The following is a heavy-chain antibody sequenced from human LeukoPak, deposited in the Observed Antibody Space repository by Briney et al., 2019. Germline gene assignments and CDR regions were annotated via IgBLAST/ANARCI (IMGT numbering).Heavy chain of an antibody. D-gene: IGHD6-19*01. V-gene: IGHV4-59*08. CDR1: GGSISNYY. J-gene: IGHJ5*02. CDR3: ARARIAVAGTGLHLDWFDP. CDR2: IYYSGST. Sequence: SETLSLTCTVSGGSISNYYWSWIRQPPGKGLEWIGYIYYSGSTNYNPSLKSRVTISVDTSKNQFSLKLSSVTAADTAVYYCARARIAVAGTGLHLDWFDPWGQGTLVTVSS.